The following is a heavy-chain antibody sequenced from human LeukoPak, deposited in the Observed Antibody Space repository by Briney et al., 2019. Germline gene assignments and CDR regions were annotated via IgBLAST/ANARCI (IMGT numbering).Heavy chain of an antibody. V-gene: IGHV3-23*01. CDR2: ISGSAGST. CDR1: GFNFSSYA. CDR3: AKRGVDFVVVVAATSFDS. D-gene: IGHD2-15*01. Sequence: GGSLRLSCAASGFNFSSYAMSWVRQAPGKGLEWVSSISGSAGSTYYADSVKGRFTISRDNSKNTLYLQMSSLRAEDTAVFYCAKRGVDFVVVVAATSFDSWGQGTLVTVSS. J-gene: IGHJ4*02.